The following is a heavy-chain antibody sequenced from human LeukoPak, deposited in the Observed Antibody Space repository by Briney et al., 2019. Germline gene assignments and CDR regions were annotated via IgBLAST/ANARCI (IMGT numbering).Heavy chain of an antibody. CDR2: ISGSGGST. CDR3: AKGRNSYYYDSSGYYYAEYFQH. J-gene: IGHJ1*01. CDR1: GFTFSSYA. V-gene: IGHV3-23*01. Sequence: PGGSLRLSCAASGFTFSSYAMSWVRQAPGKGLEWVSAISGSGGSTYYADSVKGRFTISRDNSKNTLYLQMNSLRAEDTAVYYCAKGRNSYYYDSSGYYYAEYFQHWGQGTLVTVSS. D-gene: IGHD3-22*01.